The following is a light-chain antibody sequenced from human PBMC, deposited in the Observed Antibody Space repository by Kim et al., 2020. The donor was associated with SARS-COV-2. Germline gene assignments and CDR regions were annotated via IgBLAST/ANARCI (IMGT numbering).Light chain of an antibody. CDR2: QDK. V-gene: IGLV3-1*01. CDR1: QLGDKY. J-gene: IGLJ2*01. CDR3: QAWDTTVV. Sequence: VYVSPGQTASITCAGDQLGDKYVCWYQQRPGQSPVLVIYQDKTRPSGIPERFSGSNSGNTATLTISGTQAMDEADYYCQAWDTTVVFGGGTQLTVL.